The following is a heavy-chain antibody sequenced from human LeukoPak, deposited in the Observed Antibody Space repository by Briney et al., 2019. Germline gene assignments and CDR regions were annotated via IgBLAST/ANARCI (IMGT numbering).Heavy chain of an antibody. V-gene: IGHV3-53*05. CDR1: VTVRSNY. Sequence: GGSLRLSCAASVTVRSNYMSWVRQAPGKGLEWVSVIFSGGSTSYADSVKGRFTISRDNSKNTVYHQIDGLRTEDTGVYYCATNVVVVAATGVLDVWGQGTMVTVSS. J-gene: IGHJ3*01. CDR3: ATNVVVVAATGVLDV. D-gene: IGHD2-15*01. CDR2: IFSGGST.